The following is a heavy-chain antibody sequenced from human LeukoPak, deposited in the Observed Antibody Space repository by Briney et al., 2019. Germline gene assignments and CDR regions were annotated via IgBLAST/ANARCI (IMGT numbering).Heavy chain of an antibody. J-gene: IGHJ4*02. D-gene: IGHD3-3*01. CDR3: AKEMYYDFWSGYYTLDY. V-gene: IGHV3-23*01. Sequence: GGSLRLSCAASGFTFSSYAMSWVRQAPGKGLEWVSAISGSGGSTYYADSVKGRFTISRDNSKNTLYLQMNSLRAEDTAVYYCAKEMYYDFWSGYYTLDYWGQGTLVTVSS. CDR2: ISGSGGST. CDR1: GFTFSSYA.